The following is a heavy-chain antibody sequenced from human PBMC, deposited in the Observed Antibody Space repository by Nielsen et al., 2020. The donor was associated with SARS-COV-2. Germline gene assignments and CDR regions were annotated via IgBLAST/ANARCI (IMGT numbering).Heavy chain of an antibody. CDR2: IIPILGIA. D-gene: IGHD3-22*01. Sequence: SVKVSCKASGGTFSSYTISWVRQAPGQGLEWMGRIIPILGIANYAQKFQGRVTMTTDTSTSTAYMELRSLRSDDTAVYYCARDVYYYDSSGYYTFDYWGQGTLVTVSS. J-gene: IGHJ4*02. CDR3: ARDVYYYDSSGYYTFDY. V-gene: IGHV1-69*04. CDR1: GGTFSSYT.